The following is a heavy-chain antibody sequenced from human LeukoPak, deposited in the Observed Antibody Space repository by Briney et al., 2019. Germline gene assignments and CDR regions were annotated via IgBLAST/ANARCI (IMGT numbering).Heavy chain of an antibody. V-gene: IGHV3-66*01. CDR3: VRGFYYDSSGLGDY. Sequence: GGSLRLSCAASGFTISSNYMSWVRQAPGKGLEWVSVIYSGDTTYYTDSVKGRFTISRDNSKNTLYLQMNSLRAEDTSVYYCVRGFYYDSSGLGDYWGQGTLVTVSS. CDR2: IYSGDTT. D-gene: IGHD3-22*01. CDR1: GFTISSNY. J-gene: IGHJ4*02.